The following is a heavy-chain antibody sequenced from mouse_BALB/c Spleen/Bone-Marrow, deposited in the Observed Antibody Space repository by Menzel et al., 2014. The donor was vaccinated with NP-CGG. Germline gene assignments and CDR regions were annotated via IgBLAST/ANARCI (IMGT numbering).Heavy chain of an antibody. Sequence: VHLVESGPGLVAPSQSLSITCTVSEFSLTSYGVHWVGQPPGKGLEWLGVIWAGGSTNYNSALMSRLSISKDNSKSQVFLKMNSLQTDDIAMYYCARGGSSRAWFAYWGQGTPVTVSA. V-gene: IGHV2-9*02. J-gene: IGHJ3*01. CDR3: ARGGSSRAWFAY. D-gene: IGHD1-1*01. CDR2: IWAGGST. CDR1: EFSLTSYG.